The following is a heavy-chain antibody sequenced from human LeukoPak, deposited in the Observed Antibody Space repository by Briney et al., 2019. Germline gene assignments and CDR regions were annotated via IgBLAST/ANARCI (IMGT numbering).Heavy chain of an antibody. J-gene: IGHJ4*02. V-gene: IGHV3-7*01. CDR2: IKQDGSEK. CDR1: GVTFSRYW. CDR3: VRVSCTNGVCYGFDY. D-gene: IGHD2-8*01. Sequence: QPGGSLRLSCAASGVTFSRYWISWVRQAPGKGLEWVANIKQDGSEKYYVDSVKGRFTISRDNAKNSLYLQMNSLRGEDTAVYYCVRVSCTNGVCYGFDYWGQGTLVTVSS.